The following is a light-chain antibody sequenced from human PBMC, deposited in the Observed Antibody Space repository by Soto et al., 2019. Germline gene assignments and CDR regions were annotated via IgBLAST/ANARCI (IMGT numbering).Light chain of an antibody. V-gene: IGKV1-27*01. CDR1: QGISNY. J-gene: IGKJ1*01. Sequence: DIQMTQSPSSLSASVGDRVTITCRASQGISNYLAWYQQKPGKVPKLLIYAASTLQSGVPSRFSGSGSGTDFTLTISSRQPEDGATDYGQKYNSALKTFGQGTKVESK. CDR2: AAS. CDR3: QKYNSALKT.